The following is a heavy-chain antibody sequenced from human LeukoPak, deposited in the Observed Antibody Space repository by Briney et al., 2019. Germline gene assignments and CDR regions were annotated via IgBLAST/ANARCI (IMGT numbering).Heavy chain of an antibody. V-gene: IGHV3-23*01. CDR3: AKGGKWDVTPFDY. CDR1: GFTFTTYG. Sequence: GGSLRLSCAASGFTFTTYGMNWVRQAPGKGLEWVSTISGGGGSTYYADSVKGRFTISRDNSKNTLYLQVNSLRAEDTAVYYCAKGGKWDVTPFDYWGQGTLVTVSS. D-gene: IGHD1-26*01. J-gene: IGHJ4*02. CDR2: ISGGGGST.